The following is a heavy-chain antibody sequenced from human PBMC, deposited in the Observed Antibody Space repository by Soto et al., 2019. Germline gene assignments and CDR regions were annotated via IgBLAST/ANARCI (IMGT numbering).Heavy chain of an antibody. CDR1: GFTFSSYG. Sequence: PGGSLRLSCAASGFTFSSYGMHWVRQAPGKGLEWVAVIWYDGSNKYYADSVKGRFTISRDNSKNTLYLQMNSLRAEDTAVYYCARAYIVVVPAAMPHDAFDIWGQGTMVTVSS. CDR3: ARAYIVVVPAAMPHDAFDI. J-gene: IGHJ3*02. D-gene: IGHD2-2*01. CDR2: IWYDGSNK. V-gene: IGHV3-33*01.